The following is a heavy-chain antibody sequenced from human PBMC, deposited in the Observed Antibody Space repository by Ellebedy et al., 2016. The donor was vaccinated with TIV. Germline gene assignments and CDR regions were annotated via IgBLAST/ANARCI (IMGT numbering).Heavy chain of an antibody. Sequence: PGGSLRLSCAGSGFPFSNYPMAWVSQAPGKGLEWVSRISARGADTHYADSVKGRFTISRDNSKNTLYLQMNSLRAEDKAVYYCVKDDYIKSGEDSWGQGTLVTVSS. V-gene: IGHV3-23*01. D-gene: IGHD4-11*01. J-gene: IGHJ4*02. CDR3: VKDDYIKSGEDS. CDR1: GFPFSNYP. CDR2: ISARGADT.